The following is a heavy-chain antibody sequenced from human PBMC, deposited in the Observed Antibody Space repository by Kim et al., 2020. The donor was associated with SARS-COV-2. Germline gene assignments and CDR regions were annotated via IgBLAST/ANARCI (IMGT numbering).Heavy chain of an antibody. CDR1: GFTFSNFA. CDR3: AKDPYTSGWYRAGDS. V-gene: IGHV3-23*01. CDR2: ISGRGGGST. J-gene: IGHJ4*02. Sequence: GGSLRLSCAASGFTFSNFAMSWVRQAPGKGLQWVSGISGRGGGSTSYADSVKGRFTISRDNSKNTLYPQMNSLRVEDTAIYYCAKDPYTSGWYRAGDSWGQGTLVTVSS. D-gene: IGHD6-19*01.